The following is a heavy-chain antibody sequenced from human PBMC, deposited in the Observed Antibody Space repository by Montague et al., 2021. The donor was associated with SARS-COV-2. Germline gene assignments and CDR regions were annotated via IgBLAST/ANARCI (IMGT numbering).Heavy chain of an antibody. Sequence: SETLSLTCAVYGGSFSSNYWYWSRQSPGKGLEWMGEGKNSGNTNYNQSLKSRGNLSVDTSKNQYSLKLTSVTAADTAVYYCASGPLVLQRFFENLYSRNWHLDVWGRGTLVTVSS. CDR1: GGSFSSNY. V-gene: IGHV4-34*01. J-gene: IGHJ2*01. CDR2: GKNSGNT. D-gene: IGHD3-3*01. CDR3: ASGPLVLQRFFENLYSRNWHLDV.